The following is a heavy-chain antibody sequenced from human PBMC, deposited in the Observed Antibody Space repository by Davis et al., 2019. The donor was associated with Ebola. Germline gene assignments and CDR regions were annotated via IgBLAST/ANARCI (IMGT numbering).Heavy chain of an antibody. CDR1: GYTFTGYY. Sequence: AASLLVPCKASGYTFTGYYIHWVLQVPAQGLEWMGWINPNSGGTNYAQKFQGWVTMTSDTSISTAYMELMRLRSDDTAAYYCARDAGVDTAMVTYVMDVWGQGTTVTVSS. CDR2: INPNSGGT. V-gene: IGHV1-2*04. CDR3: ARDAGVDTAMVTYVMDV. D-gene: IGHD5-18*01. J-gene: IGHJ6*02.